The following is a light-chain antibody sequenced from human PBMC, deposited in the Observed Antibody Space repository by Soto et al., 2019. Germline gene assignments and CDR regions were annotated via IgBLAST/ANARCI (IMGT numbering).Light chain of an antibody. V-gene: IGLV2-8*01. J-gene: IGLJ1*01. CDR3: SSYAGSSNV. CDR2: ELN. CDR1: SSDVGGYNY. Sequence: QSALTQPPSASGSPGQSVAISCTGTSSDVGGYNYVSWYQQHPAKAPKLMIYELNKRPSGGPDRFSGSKSGNPASLPVSGLQAEDEADYYCSSYAGSSNVFGTGTKVPVL.